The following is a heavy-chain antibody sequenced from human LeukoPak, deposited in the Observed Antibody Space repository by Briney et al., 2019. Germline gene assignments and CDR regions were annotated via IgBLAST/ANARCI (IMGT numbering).Heavy chain of an antibody. CDR2: IYYSGST. J-gene: IGHJ6*02. D-gene: IGHD5-12*01. CDR3: ARVEVATPSSYSYGMDV. Sequence: SETLSLTCTVSGGSISSYYWSWIRQPPGKGLEWIGDIYYSGSTNSNPSLKSRVTISVDTSKNQFSLKLSSVTAADTAVYYCARVEVATPSSYSYGMDVWGQGTTVTVSS. V-gene: IGHV4-59*01. CDR1: GGSISSYY.